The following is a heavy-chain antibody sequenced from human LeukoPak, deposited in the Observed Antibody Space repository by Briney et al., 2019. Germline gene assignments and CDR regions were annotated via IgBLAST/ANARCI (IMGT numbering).Heavy chain of an antibody. D-gene: IGHD3-10*01. CDR2: IKQDGSEK. CDR1: GFTFSSYW. V-gene: IGHV3-7*01. Sequence: GGSLRLSCAAYGFTFSSYWMSWVRQAPGKGLEWVANIKQDGSEKYYVDSVKGRFTISRDNAKNSLYLQMNSLRAEDTAVYYCARDRGGMVRGVNNWFDPWGQGTLVTVSS. CDR3: ARDRGGMVRGVNNWFDP. J-gene: IGHJ5*02.